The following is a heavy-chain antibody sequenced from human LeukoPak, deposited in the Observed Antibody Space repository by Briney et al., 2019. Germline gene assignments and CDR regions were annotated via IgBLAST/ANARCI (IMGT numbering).Heavy chain of an antibody. CDR3: ARGKGTYYYDSSGYYRY. CDR1: GGSISSGGYY. J-gene: IGHJ4*02. CDR2: IYYSGST. V-gene: IGHV4-31*03. Sequence: SETLSLTCTVSGGSISSGGYYWSWIRQHPGKGLEWIGYIYYSGSTYYNPSLKSRVTISVDTSKNQFSLKLSSVTAADTAAYYCARGKGTYYYDSSGYYRYWGQGTLVTVSS. D-gene: IGHD3-22*01.